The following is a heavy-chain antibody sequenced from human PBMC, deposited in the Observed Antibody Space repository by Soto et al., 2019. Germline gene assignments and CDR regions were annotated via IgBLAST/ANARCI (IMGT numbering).Heavy chain of an antibody. J-gene: IGHJ6*03. V-gene: IGHV3-33*01. Sequence: QVQLVESGGGVVQPGRSLRLSCAASGFTFSSYGMHWVRQAPGKGLEWVAVIWYDGSNKYYADSVKGRFTISRDNSKKPLYLQVNTLGAEDTAVYYCARSGSSSGWHPYCCYYMDVWGKGTTVTVSS. CDR1: GFTFSSYG. D-gene: IGHD6-19*01. CDR2: IWYDGSNK. CDR3: ARSGSSSGWHPYCCYYMDV.